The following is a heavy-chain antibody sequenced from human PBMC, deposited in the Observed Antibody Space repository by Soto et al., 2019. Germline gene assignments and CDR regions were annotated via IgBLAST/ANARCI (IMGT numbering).Heavy chain of an antibody. D-gene: IGHD6-13*01. CDR1: GVPISENH. CDR2: VHFSDST. Sequence: QVRLQESGPGLVKPSQTLSLTCDVSGVPISENHWSWIRQAPGKGLEWVGYVHFSDSTTYNPSLAPRLNISFDMSKSQVYLQLTSVTAADTAVYYCARFGAAAAHDDNWGRGVLVTVSS. CDR3: ARFGAAAAHDDN. J-gene: IGHJ4*01. V-gene: IGHV4-59*01.